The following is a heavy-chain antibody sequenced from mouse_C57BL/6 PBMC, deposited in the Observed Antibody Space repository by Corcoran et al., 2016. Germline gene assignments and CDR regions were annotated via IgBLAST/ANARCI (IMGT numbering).Heavy chain of an antibody. V-gene: IGHV8-12*01. CDR3: ARRTPFYYYGSSYGEDYFDY. D-gene: IGHD1-1*01. CDR2: IYWDDDK. J-gene: IGHJ2*01. CDR1: EFSLSTSGMG. Sequence: QVTLKESGPGILQSSQTLSLTCSLSEFSLSTSGMGVSWIRQPSGKGLEWLAHIYWDDDKRYNPSLKSRLTISKDTSRNQVFLKITSVDTAYTATYYCARRTPFYYYGSSYGEDYFDYWGQGTTLTVSS.